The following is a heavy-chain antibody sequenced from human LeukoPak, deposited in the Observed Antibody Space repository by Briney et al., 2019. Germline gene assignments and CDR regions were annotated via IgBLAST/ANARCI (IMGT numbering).Heavy chain of an antibody. CDR3: ARSTYYYDSSGYYPEYYFDY. Sequence: SETLSLTCTVSGGSISSGGYYWSWIRQHPGKGLEWIGYIYYSGSTNYNPSLKSRVTISVDTSKNQFSLKLSSVTAADTAVYYCARSTYYYDSSGYYPEYYFDYWGQGTLVTVSS. J-gene: IGHJ4*02. D-gene: IGHD3-22*01. V-gene: IGHV4-61*08. CDR1: GGSISSGGYY. CDR2: IYYSGST.